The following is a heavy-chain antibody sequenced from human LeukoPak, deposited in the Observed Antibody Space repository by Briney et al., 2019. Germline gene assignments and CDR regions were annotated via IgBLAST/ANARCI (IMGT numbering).Heavy chain of an antibody. CDR1: GYSISSGYY. CDR2: IYHSGST. V-gene: IGHV4-38-2*02. Sequence: SETLSLTCTVSGYSISSGYYWGWIRQPPGKGLEWIGSIYHSGSTYYNPSLKSRVTISVDTSKNQFSLKLGSVTAADTAVYYCARGVIAAGGNDFDYWGQGTLVTVSS. D-gene: IGHD6-13*01. J-gene: IGHJ4*02. CDR3: ARGVIAAGGNDFDY.